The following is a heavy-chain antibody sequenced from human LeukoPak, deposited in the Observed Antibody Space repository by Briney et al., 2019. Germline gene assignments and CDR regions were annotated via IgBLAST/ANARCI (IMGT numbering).Heavy chain of an antibody. V-gene: IGHV3-30-3*01. Sequence: GGSLRLSCAASGFTFSSYAMHWVRQAPGKGLEWVAVISYDGSNKYYADSVKGRFTISRDNSKNTLYLQMNSLRAEDTAVYYCASTSGSDLGELSYSDYWGQGTLVTVSS. CDR1: GFTFSSYA. J-gene: IGHJ4*02. D-gene: IGHD3-16*02. CDR3: ASTSGSDLGELSYSDY. CDR2: ISYDGSNK.